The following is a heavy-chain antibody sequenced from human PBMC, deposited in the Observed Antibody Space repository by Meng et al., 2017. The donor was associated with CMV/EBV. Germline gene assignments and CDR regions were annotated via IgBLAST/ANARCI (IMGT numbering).Heavy chain of an antibody. Sequence: QITLKESGTTLAQPTQTLTLTCTFSGFSLSTSGVGVGWIRQPPGKALEWLALIYWDDDKRYSPSLKSRLTITKDTSKNQVVLTMTNMDPVDTATYYCAHKGRRMAAAGINWFDPWGQGTLVTVSS. J-gene: IGHJ5*02. D-gene: IGHD6-13*01. CDR1: GFSLSTSGVG. CDR3: AHKGRRMAAAGINWFDP. CDR2: IYWDDDK. V-gene: IGHV2-5*02.